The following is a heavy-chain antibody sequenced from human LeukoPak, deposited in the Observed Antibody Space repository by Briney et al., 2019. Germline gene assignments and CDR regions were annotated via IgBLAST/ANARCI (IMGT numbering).Heavy chain of an antibody. CDR3: ARELGGTKTGGFDI. CDR2: IGAAGAHT. D-gene: IGHD1-14*01. Sequence: PGGSLRLSCAASGFRFSYHDMHWVRQAPGKGLEFVSSIGAAGAHTFYADSVKGRFTISRDNFQSTMYLQMDGLRPVDSAVYYCARELGGTKTGGFDIWGQGTVVTVSS. J-gene: IGHJ3*02. CDR1: GFRFSYHD. V-gene: IGHV3-64*02.